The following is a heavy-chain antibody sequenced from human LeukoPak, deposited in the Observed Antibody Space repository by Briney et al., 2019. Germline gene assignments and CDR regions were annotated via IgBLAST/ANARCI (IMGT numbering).Heavy chain of an antibody. V-gene: IGHV3-23*01. D-gene: IGHD3-16*02. J-gene: IGHJ4*02. CDR1: GFTFSSYA. CDR2: ISGSGGST. CDR3: AKGYYDYVWGSYRYGLLDY. Sequence: GESLRLSCAASGFTFSSYAMSWVRQAPGKGLEWVSAISGSGGSTYYADSVKGRFTISRDNSKNTLYLQMNSLRAEDTAVYYCAKGYYDYVWGSYRYGLLDYWGQGTLVTVSS.